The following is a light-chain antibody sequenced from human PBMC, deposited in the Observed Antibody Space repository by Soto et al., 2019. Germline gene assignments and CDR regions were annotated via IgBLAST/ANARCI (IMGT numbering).Light chain of an antibody. Sequence: QSALTQPPSASGSPGQSVTISRTGTSSDVGGYNYVSWYQQHPGKVPKLMIYEVNKRPSGVPDRFSGSKSGNTASLTVSGLQAEDEADYYCSSYAGSNTDVVFGGGTKLTVL. V-gene: IGLV2-8*01. CDR3: SSYAGSNTDVV. CDR1: SSDVGGYNY. J-gene: IGLJ2*01. CDR2: EVN.